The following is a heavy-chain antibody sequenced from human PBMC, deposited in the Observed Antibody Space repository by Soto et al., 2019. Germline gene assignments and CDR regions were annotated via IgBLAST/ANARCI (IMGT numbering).Heavy chain of an antibody. D-gene: IGHD3-10*01. V-gene: IGHV1-8*01. CDR2: INPNSGNI. Sequence: ASVKVSCKASGDTFTTYDINWLRQSTGHGLEWMGWINPNSGNIGYAQRFQGRVTMTRDTAIRTAYMEVSSLRSDDTAVYYCARGRASGSYYLLDYWGQGTLVTVSS. CDR1: GDTFTTYD. CDR3: ARGRASGSYYLLDY. J-gene: IGHJ4*02.